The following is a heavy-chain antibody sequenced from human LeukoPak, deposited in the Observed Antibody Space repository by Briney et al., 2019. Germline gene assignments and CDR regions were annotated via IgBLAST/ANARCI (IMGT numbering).Heavy chain of an antibody. CDR1: GGSIRTHY. V-gene: IGHV4-59*11. CDR2: IYQSGNT. Sequence: SETLSLTCTVSGGSIRTHYWGWIRQPPGKGLEWIAYIYQSGNTNYNPSLKSRVTMSVDTSKNQFSLKLSSVTAADTAVYYCARDADGYLDYWGQGTLVTVSS. CDR3: ARDADGYLDY. D-gene: IGHD3-22*01. J-gene: IGHJ4*02.